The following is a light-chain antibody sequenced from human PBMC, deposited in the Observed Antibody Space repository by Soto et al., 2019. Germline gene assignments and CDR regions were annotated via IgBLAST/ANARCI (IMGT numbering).Light chain of an antibody. CDR1: SGHSSNA. J-gene: IGLJ3*02. V-gene: IGLV4-69*01. Sequence: QPVLTQSPSASASLGASVKLTCTLSSGHSSNAIAWHQQQPEKGPRYLMKLNSHDSHSKGDGIPDRFSGSSSGAERYLTISSLQSEDEADYYCQTWGTGIPWVFGGGTKLTVL. CDR3: QTWGTGIPWV. CDR2: LNSHDSH.